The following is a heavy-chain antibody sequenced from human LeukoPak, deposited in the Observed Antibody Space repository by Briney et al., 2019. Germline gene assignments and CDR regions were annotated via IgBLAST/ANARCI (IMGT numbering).Heavy chain of an antibody. Sequence: ETLSLTCAASGGSMSSSAKHWGWTRQPPGQELEWIGSIYCSGSNYYIPSLKSRVSISVDTSKKQFSLRLSSVTAAHTAVYYCARVDIGSGTYYRYYYYMDVWGRGTTVTVSS. V-gene: IGHV4-39*07. CDR2: IYCSGSN. J-gene: IGHJ6*03. CDR1: GGSMSSSAKH. D-gene: IGHD3-10*01. CDR3: ARVDIGSGTYYRYYYYMDV.